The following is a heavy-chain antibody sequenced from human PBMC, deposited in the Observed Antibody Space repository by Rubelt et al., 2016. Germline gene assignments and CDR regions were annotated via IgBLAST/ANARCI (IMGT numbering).Heavy chain of an antibody. V-gene: IGHV4-34*01. Sequence: QVQLQQWGAGLLKPSETLSLTCAVYGGSFSGYYWSWIRQPPGKGLEWIGEINHSGSTNYNPSLKSRVTISVDTSKNQFSLKLSSVTAADTAVYYCARGRVVVVIATNNWFDPWGQGTLVTVSS. J-gene: IGHJ5*02. CDR3: ARGRVVVVIATNNWFDP. D-gene: IGHD2-21*01. CDR2: INHSGST. CDR1: GGSFSGYY.